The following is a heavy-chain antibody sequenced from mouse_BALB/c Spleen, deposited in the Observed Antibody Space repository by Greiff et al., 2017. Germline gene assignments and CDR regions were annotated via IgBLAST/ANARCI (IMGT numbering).Heavy chain of an antibody. Sequence: EVMLVESGGGLVQPGGSRKLSCAASGFTFSSFGMHWVRQAPEKGLEWVAYISSGSSTIYYADTVKGRFTISRDNPKNTLFLQMTSLRSEDTAMYYCARRQERRCYYAMDYWGQGTSVTVSS. V-gene: IGHV5-17*02. CDR1: GFTFSSFG. D-gene: IGHD2-14*01. J-gene: IGHJ4*01. CDR2: ISSGSSTI. CDR3: ARRQERRCYYAMDY.